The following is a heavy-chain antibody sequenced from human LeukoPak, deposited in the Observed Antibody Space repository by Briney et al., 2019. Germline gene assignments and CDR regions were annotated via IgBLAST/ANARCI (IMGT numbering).Heavy chain of an antibody. V-gene: IGHV1-69*05. J-gene: IGHJ6*03. CDR2: IIPIFGTA. D-gene: IGHD2-2*01. CDR1: GGTFSSYA. CDR3: ARGGDMIVVPAGIGLQVDYMDS. Sequence: PPASVKASCKASGGTFSSYAISWVRQAPGQGLEWMGRIIPIFGTANYAQKFQGRVTITTDESTSTAYMELSSLRSEDTAVYYCARGGDMIVVPAGIGLQVDYMDSWGQGTTVTVSS.